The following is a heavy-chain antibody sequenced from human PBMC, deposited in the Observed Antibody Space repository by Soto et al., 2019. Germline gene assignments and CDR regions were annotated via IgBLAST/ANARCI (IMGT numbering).Heavy chain of an antibody. J-gene: IGHJ4*01. CDR1: GFIFDDFT. Sequence: PGGSLRLSCAAAGFIFDDFTMHWVRLVPGKGLQWVSYINWDGRIAMYADSVKGRFTISRDNTNNHLYLQMNSLRSDDTALYYCAKDEGAAVESPGDWGHGTLVTVSS. V-gene: IGHV3-43*01. CDR3: AKDEGAAVESPGD. CDR2: INWDGRIA. D-gene: IGHD6-13*01.